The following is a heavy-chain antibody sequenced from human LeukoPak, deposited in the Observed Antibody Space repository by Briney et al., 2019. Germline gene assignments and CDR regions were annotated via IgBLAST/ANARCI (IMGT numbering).Heavy chain of an antibody. V-gene: IGHV3-73*01. Sequence: PGGSLRLSCAASGFTFSGSPILWVRQASGKGLEWVGRIRSKADNYATACAASVQGRCTISRDDSKNTAYLQLNSLKTEDTAVYYCTQSNYWGQGALVTVSS. CDR2: IRSKADNYAT. CDR3: TQSNY. J-gene: IGHJ4*02. CDR1: GFTFSGSP.